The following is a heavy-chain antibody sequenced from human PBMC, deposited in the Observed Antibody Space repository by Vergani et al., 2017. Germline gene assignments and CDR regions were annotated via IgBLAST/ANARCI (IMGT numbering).Heavy chain of an antibody. J-gene: IGHJ3*02. V-gene: IGHV1-18*01. CDR1: GYTFTSYG. CDR3: ARESQSPDAFDI. Sequence: QVQLVQSGAEVKKPGASVKVSCKASGYTFTSYGISWVRQAPGQGLEWMGWISAYNGNTNDAQKLQGRVTMTTDTSTSTAYMELSSLRSEDAAVYYCARESQSPDAFDIWGQGTMVTVSS. CDR2: ISAYNGNT.